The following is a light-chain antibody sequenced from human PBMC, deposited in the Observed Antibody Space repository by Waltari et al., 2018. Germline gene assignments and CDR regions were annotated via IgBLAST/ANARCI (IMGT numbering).Light chain of an antibody. J-gene: IGKJ4*01. CDR1: QSLLESDGKTY. Sequence: ETVMTQTPVSLYVTPGQPASMSCKSSQSLLESDGKTYLHWYLQKPGQSPQLLIYDVSSRFSGVPDRFSGSGSGTDFTLRISRVEAEDVGVYYCMQGIHLPLTFGGGTKVEMK. CDR2: DVS. CDR3: MQGIHLPLT. V-gene: IGKV2-29*02.